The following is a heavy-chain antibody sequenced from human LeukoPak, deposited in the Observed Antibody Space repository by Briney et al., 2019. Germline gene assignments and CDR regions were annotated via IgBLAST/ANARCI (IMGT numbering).Heavy chain of an antibody. CDR1: RFTFSSYG. CDR2: ISYDGSNK. V-gene: IGHV3-30*03. Sequence: GRSLRLSCAASRFTFSSYGIHWVRQAPGKGLEWVAAISYDGSNKYYADSVKGRFTISRDNAKNSLYLQMNSLRAEDTAVFYCARGYGEVTFDYWGQGTLVTVSS. D-gene: IGHD4/OR15-4a*01. J-gene: IGHJ4*02. CDR3: ARGYGEVTFDY.